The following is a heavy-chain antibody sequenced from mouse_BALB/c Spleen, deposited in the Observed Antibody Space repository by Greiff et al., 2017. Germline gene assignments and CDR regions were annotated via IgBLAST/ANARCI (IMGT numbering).Heavy chain of an antibody. CDR1: GYSITSDYA. Sequence: EVKLVESGPGLVKPSQSLSLTCTVTGYSITSDYAWNWIRQFPGNKLEWMGYISYSGSTSYNPSLKSRISITRDTSKNQFFLQLNSVTTEDTATYYCARQDYYGLGAMDYWGQGTSVTVSS. CDR2: ISYSGST. D-gene: IGHD1-2*01. CDR3: ARQDYYGLGAMDY. V-gene: IGHV3-2*02. J-gene: IGHJ4*01.